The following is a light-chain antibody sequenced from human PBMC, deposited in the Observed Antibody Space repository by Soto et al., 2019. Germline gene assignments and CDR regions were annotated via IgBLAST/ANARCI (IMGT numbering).Light chain of an antibody. CDR1: QSVSSN. J-gene: IGKJ4*01. CDR2: GAS. Sequence: EIVMTQSPATLSVSPGERATLSCRASQSVSSNLAWYQQKPGQAPRLLIYGASTRATGIPARFSGSGSGTEFTLTISSLQSEDFVVYYCQQYNNWSLTFGGGTKVEIK. V-gene: IGKV3-15*01. CDR3: QQYNNWSLT.